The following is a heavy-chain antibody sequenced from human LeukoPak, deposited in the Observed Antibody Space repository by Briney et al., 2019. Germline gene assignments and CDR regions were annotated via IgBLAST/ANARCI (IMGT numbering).Heavy chain of an antibody. CDR1: GFTFSRHW. Sequence: GGSLRLSCEASGFTFSRHWLTWVRQAPGKGLEWVGNIDGAGGEKHYVDSVKGRFTISRDNAQTSLYLHMNSLRAEDAAVYYCARDGVPAARDLWGQGTMVIVSS. CDR2: IDGAGGEK. V-gene: IGHV3-7*01. J-gene: IGHJ3*01. CDR3: ARDGVPAARDL. D-gene: IGHD2-2*01.